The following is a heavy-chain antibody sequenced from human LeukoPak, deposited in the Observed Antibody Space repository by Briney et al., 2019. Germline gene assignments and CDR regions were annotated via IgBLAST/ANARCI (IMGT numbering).Heavy chain of an antibody. D-gene: IGHD3-22*01. Sequence: GGSLRLSCAASGFTFSSYWMHWVRQAPGKGLVWVSQINTDGSSTSYADSVKGRFTISRDNAKNTLHLQMNSLRAEDTAMYFCARVGSGYSFGYWGQGTLVTVSS. J-gene: IGHJ4*02. CDR2: INTDGSST. V-gene: IGHV3-74*01. CDR3: ARVGSGYSFGY. CDR1: GFTFSSYW.